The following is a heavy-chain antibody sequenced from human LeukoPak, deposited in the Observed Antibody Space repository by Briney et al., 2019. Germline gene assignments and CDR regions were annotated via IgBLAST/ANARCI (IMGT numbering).Heavy chain of an antibody. V-gene: IGHV3-48*03. CDR2: ISITGITI. J-gene: IGHJ6*03. CDR1: GFTFNSFE. CDR3: AKDLGTYDDDLTGYVHYYFYMDV. D-gene: IGHD3-9*01. Sequence: GGSLRLSCAASGFTFNSFEMNWVRQAPGKELEWVSYISITGITIYYTDSVEGRFTISRDNSKNTVYLQMSSLRAEDAAVYYCAKDLGTYDDDLTGYVHYYFYMDVWGKGTTVTISS.